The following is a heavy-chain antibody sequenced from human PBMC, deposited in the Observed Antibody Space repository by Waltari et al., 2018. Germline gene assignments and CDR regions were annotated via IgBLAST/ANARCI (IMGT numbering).Heavy chain of an antibody. J-gene: IGHJ4*02. Sequence: QITLKESGHTLVKPTHTLTLTCTFSGFSLSTSGMGVGWIRQPPGKALEWLALIYWDDAKRYRPSLKSRLTITKHSSKNQVVLTMTNMDSVDTATYYCAHKKYGVANSFDYWGQGILVTVSA. V-gene: IGHV2-5*02. CDR3: AHKKYGVANSFDY. CDR1: GFSLSTSGMG. D-gene: IGHD2-2*01. CDR2: IYWDDAK.